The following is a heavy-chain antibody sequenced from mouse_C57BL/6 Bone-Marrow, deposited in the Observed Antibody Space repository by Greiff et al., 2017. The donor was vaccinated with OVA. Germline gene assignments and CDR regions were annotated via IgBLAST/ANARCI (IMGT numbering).Heavy chain of an antibody. J-gene: IGHJ3*01. Sequence: EVQLQESGPGLVKPSQSLSLTCSVTGYSITSGYYWNWIRQFPGNKLEWMGYISYDGSNNYNPSLKNRISITRDTSKNQFFLKLNSVTTEDTATYYCARGDYGSREGFAYWGQGTLVTVSA. D-gene: IGHD1-1*01. CDR3: ARGDYGSREGFAY. CDR2: ISYDGSN. CDR1: GYSITSGYY. V-gene: IGHV3-6*01.